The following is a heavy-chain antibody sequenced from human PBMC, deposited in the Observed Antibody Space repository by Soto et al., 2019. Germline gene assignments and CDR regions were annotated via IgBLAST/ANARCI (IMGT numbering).Heavy chain of an antibody. V-gene: IGHV4-39*01. D-gene: IGHD3-9*01. Sequence: SETLSLTSTVSGGSISSSSYYWGWIRQPPGKGLEWIGSIYYSGSAYYNPSLKSRVTISVDTSKNQFSLKLSSVTAADTAVYYCVTPYFDWFEFDYWGQGTLVTVSS. CDR1: GGSISSSSYY. CDR3: VTPYFDWFEFDY. CDR2: IYYSGSA. J-gene: IGHJ4*02.